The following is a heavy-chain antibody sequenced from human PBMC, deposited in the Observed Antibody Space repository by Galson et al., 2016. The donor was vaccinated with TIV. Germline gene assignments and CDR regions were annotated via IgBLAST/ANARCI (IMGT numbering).Heavy chain of an antibody. J-gene: IGHJ4*02. Sequence: PALVKPTQTLTLTCTFSGFSLNTDGMCVNWIRQPPGKALEWLARIDWDDDKSYSPSLKNRLTISKDTSKNQVVLTMTNMDPVDTATYYCARISGYYDSSGHYIPRSFDYWGQGALVTVSS. CDR1: GFSLNTDGMC. D-gene: IGHD3-22*01. V-gene: IGHV2-70*11. CDR2: IDWDDDK. CDR3: ARISGYYDSSGHYIPRSFDY.